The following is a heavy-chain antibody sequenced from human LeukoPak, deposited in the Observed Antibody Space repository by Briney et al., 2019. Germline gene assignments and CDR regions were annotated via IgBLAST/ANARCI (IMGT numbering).Heavy chain of an antibody. J-gene: IGHJ4*02. Sequence: GGSLRLACSASGFTFSSYGMHWVRQAPGKGLEYVSAISSNGGSTYYADSVKGRFTISRDNSKNTLYLQMSSLRAEDTAVYYCVKRKSIFGVVMDYYFDYWGQGSLVTVSS. CDR3: VKRKSIFGVVMDYYFDY. CDR1: GFTFSSYG. CDR2: ISSNGGST. V-gene: IGHV3-64D*09. D-gene: IGHD3-3*01.